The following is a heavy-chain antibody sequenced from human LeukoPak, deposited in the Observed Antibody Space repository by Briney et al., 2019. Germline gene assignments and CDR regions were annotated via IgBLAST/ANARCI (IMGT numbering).Heavy chain of an antibody. CDR2: IKQDGSEK. D-gene: IGHD3-3*01. CDR3: AKDLSWDDLKGYMDV. CDR1: GFTFSSYW. J-gene: IGHJ6*03. V-gene: IGHV3-7*01. Sequence: GGSLRLSCAASGFTFSSYWMSWVRQAPGKGLEWVANIKQDGSEKYYVGSVKGRFTISRDNAKNSLYLQMNSLRAEDTAVYYCAKDLSWDDLKGYMDVWGKGTTVTVSS.